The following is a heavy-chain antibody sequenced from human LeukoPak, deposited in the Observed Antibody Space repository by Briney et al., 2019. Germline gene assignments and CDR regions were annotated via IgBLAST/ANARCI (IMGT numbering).Heavy chain of an antibody. CDR3: ARSGREAAEIDY. Sequence: PGGSLRLSCAASGFTFSDYFMSWVRQAPGKGLEWLSYINGRGTYIDYAESLKGRITISRDNAQNSLYLQMNSLRVEDTAVYYCARSGREAAEIDYWGQGTLVTVSS. V-gene: IGHV3-11*06. J-gene: IGHJ4*02. D-gene: IGHD6-13*01. CDR2: INGRGTYI. CDR1: GFTFSDYF.